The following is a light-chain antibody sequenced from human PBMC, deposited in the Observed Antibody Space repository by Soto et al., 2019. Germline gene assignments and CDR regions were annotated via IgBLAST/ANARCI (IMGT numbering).Light chain of an antibody. CDR2: RTS. CDR3: QQYDSSPRT. Sequence: EIVLTQSPGTLSLSPGESATLSCRGSQSVSSSYLAWYQQKPGQAPRLLIYRTSNRATGIPDRFSGSGSGTDFTLTISRLEPEDFAVYWCQQYDSSPRTFGQGTKVEIK. CDR1: QSVSSSY. J-gene: IGKJ1*01. V-gene: IGKV3-20*01.